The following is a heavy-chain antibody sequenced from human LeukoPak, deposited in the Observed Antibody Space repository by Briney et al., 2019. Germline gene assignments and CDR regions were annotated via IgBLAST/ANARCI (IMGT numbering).Heavy chain of an antibody. J-gene: IGHJ4*02. CDR3: AKAPTAMVRNGGYYFDY. V-gene: IGHV3-30*02. D-gene: IGHD5-18*01. CDR2: IRYDGSNK. Sequence: GGSLRLSCAASGFTFSSYGMHWVRQAPGKGLEWVAFIRYDGSNKYYADSVKGRFTISRDNSKNTLYLQMNSLRAEDTAVYYCAKAPTAMVRNGGYYFDYWGQGALVTVSS. CDR1: GFTFSSYG.